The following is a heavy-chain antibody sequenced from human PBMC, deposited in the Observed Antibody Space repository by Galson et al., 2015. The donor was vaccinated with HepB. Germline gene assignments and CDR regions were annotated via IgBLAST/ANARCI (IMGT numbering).Heavy chain of an antibody. CDR2: ISTSSTYI. J-gene: IGHJ6*02. D-gene: IGHD2-2*02. V-gene: IGHV3-21*01. CDR3: ARDLCSYTSCYRRYFYYGMDV. CDR1: GFTSSSYS. Sequence: SLRLSCAASGFTSSSYSMNWVRQAPGRGLEWVSSISTSSTYIYYADSVKGRFTISRDNAKNSLFLQMNSLRAEDTAVYYCARDLCSYTSCYRRYFYYGMDVWGQGTTVTVSS.